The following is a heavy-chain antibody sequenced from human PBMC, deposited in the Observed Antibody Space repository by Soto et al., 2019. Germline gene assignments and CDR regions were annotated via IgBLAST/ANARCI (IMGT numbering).Heavy chain of an antibody. J-gene: IGHJ3*02. CDR3: ARGPGGADAFDI. V-gene: IGHV1-3*01. Sequence: GASVKVSCKASGYTFTSYAMHSVRQAPGQRLEWMGWINAGNGNTKYSQKFQGRVTITRDTSASTAYMGLSSLRSEDTAVYYCARGPGGADAFDIWGQGTMVTVSS. CDR1: GYTFTSYA. D-gene: IGHD3-10*01. CDR2: INAGNGNT.